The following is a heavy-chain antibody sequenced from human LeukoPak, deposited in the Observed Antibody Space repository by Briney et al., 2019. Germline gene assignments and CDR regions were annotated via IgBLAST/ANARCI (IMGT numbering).Heavy chain of an antibody. V-gene: IGHV4-59*01. CDR1: GGSISSYY. J-gene: IGHJ5*02. CDR3: ARLINGYRGYDSFFWFDP. Sequence: SETLSLTCTVSGGSISSYYWSWIRQPPGKGLEWIGYIYYSGSTNYNPSLKSRVTISVDTSKNQFSLKLSSVTAADTAVYYCARLINGYRGYDSFFWFDPWGQGTLVTVSS. D-gene: IGHD5-12*01. CDR2: IYYSGST.